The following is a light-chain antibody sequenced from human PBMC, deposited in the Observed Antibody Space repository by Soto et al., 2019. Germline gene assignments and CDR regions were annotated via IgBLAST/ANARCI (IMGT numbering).Light chain of an antibody. Sequence: EIVLTQSPGTLSLSPGERATLSCRASQSVSSSYLAWYQQKPGQAPRLLIYGASSRATGIPDRFSGSVSGTDFTLTISRLEPEDVAVYYCQQYGSSPRTFGQGTKLEIK. CDR1: QSVSSSY. J-gene: IGKJ2*01. CDR2: GAS. V-gene: IGKV3-20*01. CDR3: QQYGSSPRT.